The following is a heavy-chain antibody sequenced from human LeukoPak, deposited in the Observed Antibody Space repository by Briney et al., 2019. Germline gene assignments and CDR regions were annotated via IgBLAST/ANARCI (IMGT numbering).Heavy chain of an antibody. V-gene: IGHV4-38-2*01. CDR2: IYHSGST. Sequence: PSETLSLTCAVSGYSIGSGYYWGWIRQPPGKGLEWIGSIYHSGSTYYNPSLKSRVTISVDTSKNQFSLKLSSVTAADTAVYYCARPLSKAAAVAGTRAFDIWGQGTMVTVSS. D-gene: IGHD6-19*01. CDR3: ARPLSKAAAVAGTRAFDI. J-gene: IGHJ3*02. CDR1: GYSIGSGYY.